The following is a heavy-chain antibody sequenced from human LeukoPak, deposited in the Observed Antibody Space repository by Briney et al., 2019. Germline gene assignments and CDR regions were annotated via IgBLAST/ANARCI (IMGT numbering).Heavy chain of an antibody. J-gene: IGHJ5*02. D-gene: IGHD3-10*01. CDR1: GYTFTSYD. V-gene: IGHV1-8*01. Sequence: ASVKVSCKASGYTFTSYDINWVRQATGQGLEWMGWMNPNSGNTGYAQKFQGRVTMTRNTSISTAYMELSSLRSEDTAVYYCARANNYYGSGSGYWFDPWGQGTLVTVSS. CDR3: ARANNYYGSGSGYWFDP. CDR2: MNPNSGNT.